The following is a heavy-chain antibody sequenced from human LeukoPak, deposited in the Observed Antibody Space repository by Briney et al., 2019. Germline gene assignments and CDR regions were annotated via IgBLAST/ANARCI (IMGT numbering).Heavy chain of an antibody. CDR2: INSDGTSP. Sequence: GGSLRLSCAASGFTFSSYWMHWVRQAPGKGLVWVSGINSDGTSPIYADSVKGRFTISRDNAKKTLYLQMNSLRAEDTAVYYCAGDILTGYYMGYWGQGTLVTVSS. D-gene: IGHD3-9*01. CDR3: AGDILTGYYMGY. J-gene: IGHJ4*02. CDR1: GFTFSSYW. V-gene: IGHV3-74*01.